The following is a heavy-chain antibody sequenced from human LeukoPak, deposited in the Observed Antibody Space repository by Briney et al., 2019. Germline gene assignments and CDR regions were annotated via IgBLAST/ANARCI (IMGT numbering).Heavy chain of an antibody. J-gene: IGHJ5*02. D-gene: IGHD3-10*01. CDR3: ARLVLLWFGELSSWFDP. V-gene: IGHV1-24*01. Sequence: ASVKVSCKVSGYTLTKLSMHWVRQAPGKGLEWMGGFDPEDGETIYAQKFQGSVTMTEDTSTDTAYMELSSLRSEDTAVYYCARLVLLWFGELSSWFDPWGQGTLVTVSS. CDR1: GYTLTKLS. CDR2: FDPEDGET.